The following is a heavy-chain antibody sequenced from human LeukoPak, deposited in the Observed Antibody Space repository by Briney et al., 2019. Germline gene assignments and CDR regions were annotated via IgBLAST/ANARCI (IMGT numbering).Heavy chain of an antibody. D-gene: IGHD1-26*01. Sequence: SETLSLTCTVSGFSINNYYWSWIQQPPGKELEWIGYIYYNGNTYYNPSLKSRVTMSVDSSKNQFSLKLSSVTAADTAVYFCARLGLLPWYFDLWGRGTLVTVSS. CDR3: ARLGLLPWYFDL. CDR2: IYYNGNT. V-gene: IGHV4-59*08. CDR1: GFSINNYY. J-gene: IGHJ2*01.